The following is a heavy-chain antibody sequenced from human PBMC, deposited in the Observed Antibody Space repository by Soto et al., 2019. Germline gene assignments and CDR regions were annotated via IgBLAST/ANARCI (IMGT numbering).Heavy chain of an antibody. CDR1: GFNFSTHG. V-gene: IGHV3-30*18. J-gene: IGHJ5*02. Sequence: QVQLVESGGGEAQPGRSLRLSCAASGFNFSTHGMHWVRQAPGKGLEWVAVISYDGTKKYYADSVMGRFTISRDTSKNTRYLQMNSLRPEDTAVYYCVKDMENSLGRGWFDPWGQGTLVIVSS. CDR2: ISYDGTKK. D-gene: IGHD1-26*01. CDR3: VKDMENSLGRGWFDP.